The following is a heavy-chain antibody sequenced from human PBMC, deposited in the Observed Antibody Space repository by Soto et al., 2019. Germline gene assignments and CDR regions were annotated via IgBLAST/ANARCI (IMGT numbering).Heavy chain of an antibody. D-gene: IGHD5-18*01. Sequence: SETLSLTCTVSGGSISSSSYYWGWIRQPPGKGLEWIGSIYYSGSTYYNPSLKSPVTISVDTSKNQFSLKLSSVTAADTAVYYCARHRGPRGLPDYWGQGTLVTVSS. CDR2: IYYSGST. V-gene: IGHV4-39*01. J-gene: IGHJ4*02. CDR1: GGSISSSSYY. CDR3: ARHRGPRGLPDY.